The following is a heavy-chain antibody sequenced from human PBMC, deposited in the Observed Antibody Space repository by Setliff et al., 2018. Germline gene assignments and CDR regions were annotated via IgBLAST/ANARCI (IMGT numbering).Heavy chain of an antibody. V-gene: IGHV4-39*07. CDR3: ARDRISMIVVVTHDAFDI. D-gene: IGHD3-22*01. J-gene: IGHJ3*02. Sequence: PSETLSLTCTVSGGSISSSSYYWGWIRQPPGKGLEWIGSIYYSGSTYYNPSLKSRVTISVDTSKNQFSLKLSSVTAADTAVYYCARDRISMIVVVTHDAFDIWGQGTMVTVSS. CDR2: IYYSGST. CDR1: GGSISSSSYY.